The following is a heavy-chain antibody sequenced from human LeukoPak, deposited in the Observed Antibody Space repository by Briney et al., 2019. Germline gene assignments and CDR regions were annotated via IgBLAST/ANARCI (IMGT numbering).Heavy chain of an antibody. CDR2: ISSSGSTI. CDR1: GFTFSSYE. Sequence: GVSLRLSCAASGFTFSSYEMNWVRQAPGKGLEWVSYISSSGSTIYYADSVKGRFTISRDNAKNSLYLQMNSLRAEDTAVYYCARGDSGSNYFDYWGQGTLVTVSS. J-gene: IGHJ4*02. V-gene: IGHV3-48*03. CDR3: ARGDSGSNYFDY. D-gene: IGHD1-26*01.